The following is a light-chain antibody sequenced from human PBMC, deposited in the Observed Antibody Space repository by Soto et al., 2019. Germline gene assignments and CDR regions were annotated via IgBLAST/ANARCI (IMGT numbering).Light chain of an antibody. V-gene: IGKV3-15*01. CDR2: GAS. CDR1: QSVNSN. CDR3: QQYNNWPRT. Sequence: EIVMTQSPATLSVSPGERATLSCRASQSVNSNLAWYQQKPGQAPRLLIYGASTRATGIPDRFSGSGSGTEFTLTISSLQSEDFAVYYCQQYNNWPRTFGQGTKVEIK. J-gene: IGKJ1*01.